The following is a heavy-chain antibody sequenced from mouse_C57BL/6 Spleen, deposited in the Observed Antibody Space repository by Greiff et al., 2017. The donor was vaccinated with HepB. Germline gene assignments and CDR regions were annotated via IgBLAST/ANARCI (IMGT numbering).Heavy chain of an antibody. CDR3: AREDAYYAMDY. CDR2: ISYDGSN. J-gene: IGHJ4*01. V-gene: IGHV3-6*01. Sequence: EVKLQQSGPGLVKPSQSLSLTCSVTGYSITSGYYWNWIRQFPGNKLEWMGYISYDGSNNYNPSLKNRISITRDTSKHQFFLKLNSVTTEDTATYYCAREDAYYAMDYWGQGTSVTVSS. CDR1: GYSITSGYY.